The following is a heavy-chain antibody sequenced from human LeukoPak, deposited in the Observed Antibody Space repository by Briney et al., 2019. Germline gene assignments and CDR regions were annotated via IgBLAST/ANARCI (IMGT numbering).Heavy chain of an antibody. J-gene: IGHJ4*03. CDR3: ARGPTISETGYFDF. Sequence: SETLSLTCAVYGGSFSVYYWSWIRQSPGKGLEWIAEIDHRGDTNYNPSVKSRVTISVDTSKNQFSLKVRSLSAADTAVYYCARGPTISETGYFDFWGQGTLVTVSS. CDR2: IDHRGDT. V-gene: IGHV4-34*01. CDR1: GGSFSVYY. D-gene: IGHD1-1*01.